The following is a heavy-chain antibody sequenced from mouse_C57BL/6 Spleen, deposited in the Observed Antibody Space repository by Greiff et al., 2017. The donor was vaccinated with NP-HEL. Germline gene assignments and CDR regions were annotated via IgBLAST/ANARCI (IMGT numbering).Heavy chain of an antibody. V-gene: IGHV1-82*01. CDR3: ARVGIYYGYSLYYFDY. D-gene: IGHD2-2*01. CDR2: IYPGDGDT. J-gene: IGHJ2*01. Sequence: VQLQQSGPELVKPGASVKISCKASGYAFSSSWMHWVKQRPGKGLEWIGRIYPGDGDTNYNGKFKGKATLTADKSSSTAYMQLSSLTSEDSAVYFCARVGIYYGYSLYYFDYWGQGTTLTVSS. CDR1: GYAFSSSW.